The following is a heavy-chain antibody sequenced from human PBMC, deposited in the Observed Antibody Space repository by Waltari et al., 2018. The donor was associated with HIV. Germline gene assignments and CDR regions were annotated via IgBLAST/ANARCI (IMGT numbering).Heavy chain of an antibody. V-gene: IGHV4-59*01. J-gene: IGHJ3*02. CDR3: ARSWFGESGPRGAFDI. CDR1: GVSISGYY. Sequence: QVQLQESGPGLVKPSETLSLTCTASGVSISGYYWSWLRQPPGQGLEWIGYVPDIGGTNYNPALKSRLTMALDTSTNQVSLKLTSVIAADTAVYYCARSWFGESGPRGAFDIWGRGTMVTVSS. CDR2: VPDIGGT. D-gene: IGHD3-10*01.